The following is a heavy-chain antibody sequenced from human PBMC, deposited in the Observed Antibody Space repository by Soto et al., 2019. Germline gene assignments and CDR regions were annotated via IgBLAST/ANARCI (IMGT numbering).Heavy chain of an antibody. J-gene: IGHJ3*02. CDR3: XXXXDAFQI. Sequence: EVQLVESGGGLVKPGGSLRLSCAASGFTFISYSMNWVRQAPGKGLEWVSSISGSSAYIYYADSVKGRFTISRDNAKNSLYLEMNSLRAEDTAVYXXXXXXDAFQIWGQGTMVTVSS. CDR1: GFTFISYS. CDR2: ISGSSAYI. V-gene: IGHV3-21*01.